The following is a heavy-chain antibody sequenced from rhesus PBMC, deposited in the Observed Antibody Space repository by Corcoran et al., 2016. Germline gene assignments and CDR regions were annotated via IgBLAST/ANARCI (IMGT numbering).Heavy chain of an antibody. V-gene: IGHV4-160*01. D-gene: IGHD1-44*01. CDR3: VRDGKPHQMFDD. CDR2: IDSRGST. J-gene: IGHJ4*01. CDR1: GGSISGYW. Sequence: QLQLQESGPGLGKPSETLSLTCAVSGGSISGYWWSWIRQSPGKGLEWIGRIDSRGSTDDNPALKSRVILSRDTSKNQFALKLSSVTAADTAMYYCVRDGKPHQMFDDWGQGVLVTVSS.